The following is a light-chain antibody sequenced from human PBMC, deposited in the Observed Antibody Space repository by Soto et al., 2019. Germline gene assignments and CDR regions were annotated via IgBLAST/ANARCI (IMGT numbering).Light chain of an antibody. Sequence: EIILTQSPASLSVSPGERATLSCRASQSVNNNLAWYQQKRGQAPRLLIYGASTRATGIPGRFRGSGSGTELPLTITSLQSEDFAVYFCQQYNNWPPDTFGQGTKLEIK. CDR3: QQYNNWPPDT. CDR1: QSVNNN. J-gene: IGKJ2*01. V-gene: IGKV3-15*01. CDR2: GAS.